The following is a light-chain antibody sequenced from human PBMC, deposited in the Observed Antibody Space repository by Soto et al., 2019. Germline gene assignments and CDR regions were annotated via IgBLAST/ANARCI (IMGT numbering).Light chain of an antibody. J-gene: IGKJ1*01. CDR3: QQYNNYGSWT. V-gene: IGKV1-5*03. Sequence: DIHMTQSPSTLSASVGDTVTITCRASQSISAWLAWYQQKPGKAPKLLIYKASSLESGVPSRFSGSGSGTEFTLTISSLQPDDFATYYCQQYNNYGSWTFGQGTKVDIK. CDR1: QSISAW. CDR2: KAS.